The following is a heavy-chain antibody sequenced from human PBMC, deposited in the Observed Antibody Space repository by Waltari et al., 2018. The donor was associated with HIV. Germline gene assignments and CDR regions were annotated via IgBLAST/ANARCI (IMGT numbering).Heavy chain of an antibody. V-gene: IGHV4-30-4*01. D-gene: IGHD3-10*01. J-gene: IGHJ6*02. CDR2: IYYSGST. Sequence: QVQLQESGPGLVQPSQTLSLTCTVSGGPISSGAYYWSWIRQSPGKGLEWIGHIYYSGSTYYNPSLKSRVTISVDTSKNQFSLKLSSVTAADTAVYYCAKDPLGFGYYGMNVWGQGTTVTVSS. CDR3: AKDPLGFGYYGMNV. CDR1: GGPISSGAYY.